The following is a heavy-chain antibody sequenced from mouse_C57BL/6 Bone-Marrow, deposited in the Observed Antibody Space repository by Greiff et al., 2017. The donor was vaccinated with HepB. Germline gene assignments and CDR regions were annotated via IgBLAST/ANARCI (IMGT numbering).Heavy chain of an antibody. CDR3: ARDHSNFAWFAY. V-gene: IGHV5-4*01. D-gene: IGHD2-5*01. J-gene: IGHJ3*01. CDR1: GFTFSSYA. CDR2: ISDGGSYT. Sequence: EVKLVESGGGLVKPGGSLKLSCAASGFTFSSYAMSWVRQTPEKRLAWVATISDGGSYTYYPDNVKGRFTISRDNAKNNLYLQLSHLKSEDTAMYYCARDHSNFAWFAYWGQGTLVTVSA.